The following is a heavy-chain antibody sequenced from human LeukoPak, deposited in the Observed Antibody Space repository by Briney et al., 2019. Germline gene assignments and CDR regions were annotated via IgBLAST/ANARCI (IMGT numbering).Heavy chain of an antibody. J-gene: IGHJ5*01. CDR2: IYTSGST. Sequence: SETLSLTCTVSGGSISSYYWSWIRQPAGKGLEWIGRIYTSGSTNYNPSRKSRVTMSVDTSKNQFSLKLSSVTAADTAVYYCARDFYDILTGSWDWFDSGGQGTLVTVS. CDR3: ARDFYDILTGSWDWFDS. CDR1: GGSISSYY. D-gene: IGHD3-9*01. V-gene: IGHV4-4*07.